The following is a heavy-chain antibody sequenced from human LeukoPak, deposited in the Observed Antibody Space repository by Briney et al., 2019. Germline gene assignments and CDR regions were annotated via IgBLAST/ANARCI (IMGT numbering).Heavy chain of an antibody. D-gene: IGHD3-10*01. Sequence: SETLSLTCTVSGGSISGYYWSWIRQPPGKGLEWIGYIYYRVTSDYNPSLTSRVTMSVDMSTRQISLKLSSVTAADTAVYYCARAVGGDGSGSLWGPGTLVTVSS. CDR1: GGSISGYY. CDR3: ARAVGGDGSGSL. CDR2: IYYRVTS. V-gene: IGHV4-59*01. J-gene: IGHJ4*02.